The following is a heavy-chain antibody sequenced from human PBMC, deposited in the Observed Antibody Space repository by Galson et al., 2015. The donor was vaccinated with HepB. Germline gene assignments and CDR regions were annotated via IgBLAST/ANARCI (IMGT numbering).Heavy chain of an antibody. CDR3: TTDVRAVADCFDY. Sequence: SLRLSCAASGFTFSNAWMSWVRQAPGKGLEWVGRIKSKTDGGTTDYAAPVKGRFTISRDDSKNTLYLQMNSLKTEDTAVYYCTTDVRAVADCFDYWGQGTLVTVSS. J-gene: IGHJ4*02. CDR1: GFTFSNAW. D-gene: IGHD6-19*01. CDR2: IKSKTDGGTT. V-gene: IGHV3-15*01.